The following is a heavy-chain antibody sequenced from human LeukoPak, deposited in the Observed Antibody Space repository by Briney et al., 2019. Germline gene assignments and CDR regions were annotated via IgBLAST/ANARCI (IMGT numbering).Heavy chain of an antibody. CDR3: AKETSSGNFVTIDC. J-gene: IGHJ4*02. CDR2: ITGDGGGT. Sequence: GGSLRLSCAASGFTFRSYVMSWVRQVSGKGLEWVSAITGDGGGTNHADSVKGRFIISRDNSKNTLYLQMNSLRAEDTAVYYCAKETSSGNFVTIDCWGQGTLVTVSS. V-gene: IGHV3-23*01. D-gene: IGHD1-26*01. CDR1: GFTFRSYV.